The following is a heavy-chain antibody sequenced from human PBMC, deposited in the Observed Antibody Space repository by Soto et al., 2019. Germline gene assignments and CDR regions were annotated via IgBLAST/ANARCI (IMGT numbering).Heavy chain of an antibody. CDR3: ARVRRYSASYRWFDP. CDR1: GGSIRDYY. J-gene: IGHJ5*02. V-gene: IGHV4-4*07. Sequence: NPSETLSLTCTVSGGSIRDYYWSWIRQSAGKGLEWIGRIYDTGSANYNPSLKSRVTMTVDTSQNQFSLKLSPVTAADTAVYYCARVRRYSASYRWFDPWGQGTLVTVSS. CDR2: IYDTGSA. D-gene: IGHD1-26*01.